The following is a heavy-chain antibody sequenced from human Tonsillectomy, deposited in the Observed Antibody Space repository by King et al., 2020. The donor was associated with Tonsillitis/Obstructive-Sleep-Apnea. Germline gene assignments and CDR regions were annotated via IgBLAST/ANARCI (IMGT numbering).Heavy chain of an antibody. CDR1: KFNFRNSA. V-gene: IGHV3-23*04. Sequence: VQLVESGGGLLQPGKSLRLSCAASKFNFRNSAMSWVRQAPGKGLEWVSSISGGGGDSYYADSVKGRFIISRDNSRNTLFLQINSLRVEDTAVYFCAKLNEGVAAYKESFQHWGQGTLVIVSS. CDR2: ISGGGGDS. J-gene: IGHJ1*01. D-gene: IGHD6-19*01. CDR3: AKLNEGVAAYKESFQH.